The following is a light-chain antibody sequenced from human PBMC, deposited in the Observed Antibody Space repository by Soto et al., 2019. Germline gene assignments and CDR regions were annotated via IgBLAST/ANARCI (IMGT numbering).Light chain of an antibody. J-gene: IGKJ4*01. CDR1: QSVSSSY. CDR2: GAS. Sequence: DIVLTQSPGTLSLSPGESATLSCRASQSVSSSYLAWYQQKPGQAPRLLIYGASSRATGIPDRFSGSGSGTDFTLTISSLEPEDFAVYYCPQYDSSRLTFGGGTKVEIK. V-gene: IGKV3-20*01. CDR3: PQYDSSRLT.